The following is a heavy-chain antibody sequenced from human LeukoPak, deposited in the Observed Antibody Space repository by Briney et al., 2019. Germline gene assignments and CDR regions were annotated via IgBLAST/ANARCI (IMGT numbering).Heavy chain of an antibody. J-gene: IGHJ3*02. CDR1: GFTFSSYS. D-gene: IGHD6-13*01. Sequence: GGSLRLSCAASGFTFSSYSMNWVRQAAGKGLEWVSSISSSSSYIYYADSVKGRFTISRDNAKSSLYLQMNSLRAEDTAVYYCAREPYSSRWHLDAFDIWGQGTMVTVSS. CDR3: AREPYSSRWHLDAFDI. V-gene: IGHV3-21*01. CDR2: ISSSSSYI.